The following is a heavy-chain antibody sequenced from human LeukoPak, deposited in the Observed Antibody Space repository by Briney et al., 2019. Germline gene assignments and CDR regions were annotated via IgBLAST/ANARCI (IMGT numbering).Heavy chain of an antibody. CDR1: GFNFRKYW. Sequence: GGALRLSCAAPGFNFRKYWMGWGRQAPGEGVGGVANTKPDGSAEYYADSVRGRFTASRDNANNLLYLQMNRLRAEDTAVYYCARDGGLHTNFDYWGQGTLLTVSS. D-gene: IGHD2-15*01. CDR2: TKPDGSAE. V-gene: IGHV3-7*01. J-gene: IGHJ4*02. CDR3: ARDGGLHTNFDY.